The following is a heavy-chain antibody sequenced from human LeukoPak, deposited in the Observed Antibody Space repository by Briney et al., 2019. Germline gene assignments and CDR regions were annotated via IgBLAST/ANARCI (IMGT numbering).Heavy chain of an antibody. J-gene: IGHJ4*02. Sequence: GGSLRLSCAASGFTFDDYAMHWVRQAPGKGLEWVSGISWNSGSMDYADSVKGRFNISRDNSKNTLYLQMNSLRAEDTAVYYCAKGGPNNLYYFDYWGQGTLVTVSS. CDR2: ISWNSGSM. CDR3: AKGGPNNLYYFDY. D-gene: IGHD1/OR15-1a*01. CDR1: GFTFDDYA. V-gene: IGHV3-9*01.